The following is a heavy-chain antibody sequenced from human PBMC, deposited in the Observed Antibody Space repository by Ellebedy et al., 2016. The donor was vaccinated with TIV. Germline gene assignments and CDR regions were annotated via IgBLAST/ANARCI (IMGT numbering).Heavy chain of an antibody. CDR2: IKEDGSDT. CDR3: ARVMLRGIRYYYYYMDV. CDR1: GFTFSASG. Sequence: GESLKISCAASGFTFSASGMTWARQAPGKGLEWVANIKEDGSDTYYVDSVKGRFTISRDSAENSLYLQMNSMRAEDTAVYYCARVMLRGIRYYYYYMDVWGKGTTVTVSS. J-gene: IGHJ6*03. D-gene: IGHD3-10*01. V-gene: IGHV3-7*03.